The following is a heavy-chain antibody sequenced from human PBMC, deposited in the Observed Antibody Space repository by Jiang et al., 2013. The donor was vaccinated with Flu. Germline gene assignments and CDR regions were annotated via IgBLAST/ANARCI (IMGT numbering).Heavy chain of an antibody. CDR2: IWYDGSNK. V-gene: IGHV3-33*01. D-gene: IGHD4-17*01. CDR1: GFTFSSYG. J-gene: IGHJ4*02. CDR3: ARDHPYGDRGIDY. Sequence: VQLVESGGGVVQPGRSLRLSCAASGFTFSSYGTHWVRQAPGKGLEWVAVIWYDGSNKYYADSVKGRFTISRDNSKNTLYLQMNSLRAEDTAVYYCARDHPYGDRGIDYWGQGTLVTVSS.